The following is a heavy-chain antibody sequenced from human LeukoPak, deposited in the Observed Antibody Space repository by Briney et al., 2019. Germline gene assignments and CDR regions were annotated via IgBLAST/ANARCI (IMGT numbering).Heavy chain of an antibody. CDR2: IYWNDDK. Sequence: SGPTLVKPTQTLTLTCTFSGFSLSTSGVGVGWIRQPPGKALEWLALIYWNDDKRYSPSLKSRLTITKDTSKNQVVLTMTNMDPVDTATYYCAPIGYCSSTSCCAFDIWGQGTMVTVSS. CDR3: APIGYCSSTSCCAFDI. J-gene: IGHJ3*02. D-gene: IGHD2-2*01. CDR1: GFSLSTSGVG. V-gene: IGHV2-5*01.